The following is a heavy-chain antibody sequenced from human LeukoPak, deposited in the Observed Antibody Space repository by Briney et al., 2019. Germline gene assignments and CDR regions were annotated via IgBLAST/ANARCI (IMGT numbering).Heavy chain of an antibody. V-gene: IGHV4-34*01. Sequence: NPSETLSLTCAVYGGSFSGYYWSWLRQPPGKGLEWIGEINHSGSTNYNPSLKSRVTISVDTSKNQFSLKLSSVTAADTAVYYCARDLGGHYSSSWYRTSYYYYYMDVWGKGTTVTISS. CDR1: GGSFSGYY. CDR3: ARDLGGHYSSSWYRTSYYYYYMDV. J-gene: IGHJ6*03. CDR2: INHSGST. D-gene: IGHD6-13*01.